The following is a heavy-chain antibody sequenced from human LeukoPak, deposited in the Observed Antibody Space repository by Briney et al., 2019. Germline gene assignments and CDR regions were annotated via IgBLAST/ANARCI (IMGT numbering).Heavy chain of an antibody. D-gene: IGHD4-23*01. CDR3: ARPLYGGNSGWYFDY. CDR2: INPNSGGT. J-gene: IGHJ4*02. CDR1: GYTFTSNY. V-gene: IGHV1-2*06. Sequence: ASVKVSCKASGYTFTSNYMHWVRQAPGQGLEWMGRINPNSGGTNYAQKFQGRVTMTRDTSISTAYMELSRLRSDDTAVYYCARPLYGGNSGWYFDYWGQGTLVTVSS.